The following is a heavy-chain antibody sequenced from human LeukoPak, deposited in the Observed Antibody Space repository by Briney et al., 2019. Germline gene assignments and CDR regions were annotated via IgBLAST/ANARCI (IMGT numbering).Heavy chain of an antibody. D-gene: IGHD6-25*01. Sequence: GGSLRLSCAASGFTFSSYSMNWVPQAPGKGLEWVSSISSSSSYIYYADSVKGRFTISRDNAKNSLYLQMNSLRAEDTAVYYCARDLGPRRLDFDYWGQGTLVTVSS. J-gene: IGHJ4*02. CDR1: GFTFSSYS. CDR2: ISSSSSYI. V-gene: IGHV3-21*01. CDR3: ARDLGPRRLDFDY.